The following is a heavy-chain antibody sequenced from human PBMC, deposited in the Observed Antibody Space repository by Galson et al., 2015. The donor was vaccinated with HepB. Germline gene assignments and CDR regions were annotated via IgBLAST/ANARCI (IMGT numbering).Heavy chain of an antibody. V-gene: IGHV4-31*03. CDR1: GGSISSGGYY. D-gene: IGHD3-10*01. J-gene: IGHJ4*02. Sequence: TLSLTCTVSGGSISSGGYYWSWIRQHPGKGLEWIGYIYYSGSTYYNPSLKSRVTISVDTSKNQFSLKLSSVTAADTAVYYCARSGDYGSGSYCVSSCLDYWGQGTLVTVSS. CDR3: ARSGDYGSGSYCVSSCLDY. CDR2: IYYSGST.